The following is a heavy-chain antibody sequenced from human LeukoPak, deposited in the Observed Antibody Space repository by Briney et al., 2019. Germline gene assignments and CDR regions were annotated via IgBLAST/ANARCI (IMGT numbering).Heavy chain of an antibody. J-gene: IGHJ4*02. CDR3: TTAEWFGEFPYYFDY. D-gene: IGHD3-10*01. CDR2: IKSKTDGGTT. Sequence: GGSLRLSCAASGFTFSNAWMSWVRQAPGKGLEWVGRIKSKTDGGTTDYAAPVKGRFTISRDDSKNTLYLQMNSLKTEDTAVYYCTTAEWFGEFPYYFDYWGQGTLVTVSS. V-gene: IGHV3-15*01. CDR1: GFTFSNAW.